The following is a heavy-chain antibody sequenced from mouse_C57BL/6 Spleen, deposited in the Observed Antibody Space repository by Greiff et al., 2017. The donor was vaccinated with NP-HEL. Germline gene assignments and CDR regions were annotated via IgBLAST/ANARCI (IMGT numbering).Heavy chain of an antibody. CDR2: IYPGGGYT. CDR3: ARCGDGYYGYFDV. V-gene: IGHV1-63*01. Sequence: VQLQQSGAELVRPGTSVKMSCKASGYTFTNYWIGWAKQRPGHGLEWIGDIYPGGGYTNYNEKFKGKATLTADKSSSTAYMQFSSLTSEDSAIYYCARCGDGYYGYFDVWGTGTTVTVSS. CDR1: GYTFTNYW. J-gene: IGHJ1*03. D-gene: IGHD2-3*01.